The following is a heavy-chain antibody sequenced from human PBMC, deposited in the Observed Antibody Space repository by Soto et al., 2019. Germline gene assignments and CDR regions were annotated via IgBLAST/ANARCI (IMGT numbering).Heavy chain of an antibody. Sequence: QVQLQESGPGLVKPSQTLSLTCTVSGGSISSGDYYWSWIRQPPGKGLEWIGYIYYSGSTYYNPSRKSRVTRSVDTSKNQFSLKLSSVTAADTAVYYCARGPLTYYDYVWGSYRPYYFDYWGQGTLVTVSS. V-gene: IGHV4-30-4*01. CDR1: GGSISSGDYY. D-gene: IGHD3-16*02. CDR2: IYYSGST. CDR3: ARGPLTYYDYVWGSYRPYYFDY. J-gene: IGHJ4*02.